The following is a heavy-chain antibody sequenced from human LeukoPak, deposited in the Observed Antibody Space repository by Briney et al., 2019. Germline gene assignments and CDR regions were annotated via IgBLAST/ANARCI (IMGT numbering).Heavy chain of an antibody. Sequence: ASVKVSCKAAGYTFTGYYMFWVRQAPGQGLEWMGRINPNSGGTNYAQKFQGRVTMTRDTSISTAYMELSRLRSDDTAVYYCARVRVADDAFDIWGQGTMVTVSS. D-gene: IGHD2-15*01. V-gene: IGHV1-2*06. CDR1: GYTFTGYY. CDR2: INPNSGGT. CDR3: ARVRVADDAFDI. J-gene: IGHJ3*02.